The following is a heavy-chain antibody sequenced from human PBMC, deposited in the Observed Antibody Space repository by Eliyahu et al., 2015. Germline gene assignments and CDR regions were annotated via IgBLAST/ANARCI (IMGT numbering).Heavy chain of an antibody. CDR2: IYYNGST. CDR3: ARGVEGWFSGPYYYYGMDV. D-gene: IGHD3-3*01. V-gene: IGHV4-31*03. Sequence: QVQLQESGPGLVKPSQTLSLTCSVSGGSIXRGGYYWNWIRQHPVKGLEWIGYIYYNGSTYYNPSLKSRVTMSVDTSKNQFSLKLSSVTAADTAMYYCARGVEGWFSGPYYYYGMDVWGQGTTVTVSS. CDR1: GGSIXRGGYY. J-gene: IGHJ6*02.